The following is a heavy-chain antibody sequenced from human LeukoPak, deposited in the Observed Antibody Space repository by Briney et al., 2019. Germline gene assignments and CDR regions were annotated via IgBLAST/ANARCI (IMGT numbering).Heavy chain of an antibody. Sequence: SETLSLTCAVYDGSFRGYYWSWIREPPGKGLEWIGEINHSGSTNYNPSLKSRVTISVDTSKNQFSLKLNSVTAADTAVYYCARAPGAAIDWGQGTLVTVSS. CDR1: DGSFRGYY. CDR3: ARAPGAAID. V-gene: IGHV4-34*01. CDR2: INHSGST. D-gene: IGHD2-2*01. J-gene: IGHJ4*02.